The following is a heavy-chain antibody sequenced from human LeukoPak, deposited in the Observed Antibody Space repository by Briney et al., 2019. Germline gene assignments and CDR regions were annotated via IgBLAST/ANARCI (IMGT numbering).Heavy chain of an antibody. CDR2: INWNGAST. Sequence: PGGSLRLSCAASGFIFGDYGMTWVRQAPGKGLEWVSGINWNGASTGYADSVRGRFTISRDNAKNSLYLQMNSLRVEDTAFYHCARVFDSSFRGYMDVWGKGTTVTVSS. CDR3: ARVFDSSFRGYMDV. CDR1: GFIFGDYG. D-gene: IGHD3-9*01. V-gene: IGHV3-20*01. J-gene: IGHJ6*03.